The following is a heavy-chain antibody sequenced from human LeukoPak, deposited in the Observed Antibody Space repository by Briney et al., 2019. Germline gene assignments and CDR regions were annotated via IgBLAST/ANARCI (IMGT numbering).Heavy chain of an antibody. CDR1: GGSISSGGYY. V-gene: IGHV4-30-2*01. D-gene: IGHD2-2*01. J-gene: IGHJ5*02. CDR2: IYHSGST. Sequence: SQTLSLTCTVSGGSISSGGYYWSWIRQPPGKGLEWIGYIYHSGSTYYNPSLKSRVTISVDRSKNQFSLKLSSVTAADTAVYYCARDTNLGGYCSSPSCPQQNWFDPWGQGTLVTVSS. CDR3: ARDTNLGGYCSSPSCPQQNWFDP.